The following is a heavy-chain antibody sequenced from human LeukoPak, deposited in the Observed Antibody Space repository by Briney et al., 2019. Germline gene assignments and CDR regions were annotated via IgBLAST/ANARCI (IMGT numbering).Heavy chain of an antibody. CDR3: ARGYYDSSGYYQSI. J-gene: IGHJ3*02. CDR2: IYYSGST. Sequence: SETLSLTCTVSGGSISSYYWSWIRQPPGKGLEWIGYIYYSGSTNYNLSLKSRVTISVDTSKNQFSLKLSSMTAADTAVYYCARGYYDSSGYYQSIWGQGTMVTVSS. D-gene: IGHD3-22*01. CDR1: GGSISSYY. V-gene: IGHV4-59*01.